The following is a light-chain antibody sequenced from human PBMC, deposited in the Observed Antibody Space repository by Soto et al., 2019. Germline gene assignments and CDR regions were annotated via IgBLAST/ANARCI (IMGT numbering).Light chain of an antibody. CDR2: AAS. CDR3: QQGYSIPPST. V-gene: IGKV1-39*01. J-gene: IGKJ2*01. CDR1: QSISSW. Sequence: DIQMTQSPSTLSASVGDRVTITCRASQSISSWLAWYQQKPGKAPKLLIYAASNLQSGVSSRFSGSGSGTAFTLTISSLQPADFATYYCQQGYSIPPSTFGQGTKLEIK.